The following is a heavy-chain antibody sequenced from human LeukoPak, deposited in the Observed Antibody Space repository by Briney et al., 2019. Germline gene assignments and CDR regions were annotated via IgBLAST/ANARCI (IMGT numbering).Heavy chain of an antibody. CDR2: IYYSGST. Sequence: SETLSLTCTVSGCSISSGDYYWSWIRQPPGKGLEWIGYIYYSGSTYYNPSLKSRVTISVDTSKNQFSLKLSSVTAADTAVYYCARALFDDYGDYGDWFDPWGQGTLVTVSS. V-gene: IGHV4-30-4*01. CDR1: GCSISSGDYY. J-gene: IGHJ5*02. D-gene: IGHD4-17*01. CDR3: ARALFDDYGDYGDWFDP.